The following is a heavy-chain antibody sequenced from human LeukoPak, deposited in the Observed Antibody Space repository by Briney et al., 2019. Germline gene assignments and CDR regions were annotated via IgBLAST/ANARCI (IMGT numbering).Heavy chain of an antibody. Sequence: SETLSLTCTVSGGSISSYYWSWIRQPPGKGLEWIGYIYYSGSTNYNPSLKSRVTISVDTSKNQFSLKLSSVNAADTAVYYCARGDSRKNAFDISGQGTMVTVSS. V-gene: IGHV4-59*01. D-gene: IGHD6-13*01. CDR2: IYYSGST. CDR1: GGSISSYY. J-gene: IGHJ3*02. CDR3: ARGDSRKNAFDI.